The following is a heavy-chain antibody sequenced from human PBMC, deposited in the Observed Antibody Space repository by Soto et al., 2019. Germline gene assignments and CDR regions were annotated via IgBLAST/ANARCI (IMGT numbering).Heavy chain of an antibody. CDR1: GYYISIGYY. D-gene: IGHD3-22*01. V-gene: IGHV4-38-2*01. J-gene: IGHJ5*02. CDR3: ARVGPWVPYHYDSSPYNFENWFDR. Sequence: SETLSVTCVLSGYYISIGYYWGSLRQPPGKGLGWILSIYHGGSTYYSPSLNGRVTLSIDMTNNHVSLILNSVTAADTAVYYCARVGPWVPYHYDSSPYNFENWFDRWGQGTLFTGSS. CDR2: IYHGGST.